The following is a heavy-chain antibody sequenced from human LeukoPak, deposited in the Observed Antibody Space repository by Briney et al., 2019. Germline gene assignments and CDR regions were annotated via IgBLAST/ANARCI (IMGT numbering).Heavy chain of an antibody. V-gene: IGHV3-30*02. CDR1: SFTFSSKD. CDR2: TRYEGSNK. Sequence: LSLYCSASSFTFSSKDMHRHRQAQGKELKGGAYTRYEGSNKYYAESVKGRFTISRDNSKNTLYLQMNSLRAEDTAVYYCAKEGPEWELLVDYWGQGTLVTVSS. J-gene: IGHJ4*02. D-gene: IGHD1-26*01. CDR3: AKEGPEWELLVDY.